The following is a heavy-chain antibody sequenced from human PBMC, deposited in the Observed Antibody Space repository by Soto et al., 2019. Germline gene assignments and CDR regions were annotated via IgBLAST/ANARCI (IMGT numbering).Heavy chain of an antibody. D-gene: IGHD6-19*01. CDR1: GGSISTYY. J-gene: IGHJ6*02. V-gene: IGHV4-59*01. Sequence: EPLSLPCTLSGGSISTYYWSWIRQPPGKGLEWIGYIYYSGSTSYNPSLKSRVTISVDTSKKQFSLKLRSVTAADTAVYYCARDRSSGWDQGYGMDVWRQGTTVTV. CDR2: IYYSGST. CDR3: ARDRSSGWDQGYGMDV.